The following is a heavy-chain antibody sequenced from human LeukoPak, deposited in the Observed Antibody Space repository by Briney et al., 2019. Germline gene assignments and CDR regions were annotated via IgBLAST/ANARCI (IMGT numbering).Heavy chain of an antibody. Sequence: PGGSLRLSCAASGFTFSSYGMHWVRQAPGKGLEWVAVISYDGSNKYYAESVKGRFTISRDNSKNTLYLQMKSLRAEDTAVYYCARVDTGNETLDYWGQGTLVTVSS. V-gene: IGHV3-30*03. D-gene: IGHD5-18*01. CDR3: ARVDTGNETLDY. CDR2: ISYDGSNK. J-gene: IGHJ4*02. CDR1: GFTFSSYG.